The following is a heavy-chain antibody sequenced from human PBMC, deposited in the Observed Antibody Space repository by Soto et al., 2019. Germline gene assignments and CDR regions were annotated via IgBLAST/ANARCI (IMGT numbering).Heavy chain of an antibody. CDR3: AKDRLPTMIVVVTYFDS. J-gene: IGHJ4*02. CDR2: ISGSGGST. V-gene: IGHV3-23*01. Sequence: EVQLLESGGGLVQPGGSLRLSCAASGFTFSSYAMSWVRQAPGKGLEWVSAISGSGGSTYYADSVKGRFTISRDNSKNTLYLQMNSLRAEETAVDYCAKDRLPTMIVVVTYFDSWGQGTLVTVSS. D-gene: IGHD3-22*01. CDR1: GFTFSSYA.